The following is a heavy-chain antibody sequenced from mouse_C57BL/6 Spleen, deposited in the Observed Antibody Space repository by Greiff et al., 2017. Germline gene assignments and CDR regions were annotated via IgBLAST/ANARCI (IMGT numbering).Heavy chain of an antibody. CDR3: ASSSLDTSTGFAY. CDR2: IYPGDGDT. D-gene: IGHD6-2*01. CDR1: GYAFSSSW. V-gene: IGHV1-82*01. Sequence: VHLVESGPELVKPGASVKISCKASGYAFSSSWMNWLKQRPGKGLEWIGRIYPGDGDTNYNGKFKGKATLTADKSSSTAYMQLSSLTSEDSAVYFCASSSLDTSTGFAYWGQGTLVTVSA. J-gene: IGHJ3*01.